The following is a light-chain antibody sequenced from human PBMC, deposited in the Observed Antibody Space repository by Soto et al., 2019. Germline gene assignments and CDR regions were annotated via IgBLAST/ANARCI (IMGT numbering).Light chain of an antibody. CDR2: DAS. V-gene: IGKV4-1*01. Sequence: DIVMTQSPDSLAVSLVERATIYCKSSQSVLYSSNNKNYLAWYQQKPGQAPRLLIYDASTRATGIPARFSGGGSGTEFTLTISSLQSEDFAVYYCQQYNNWPPVTFGGGTKVDIK. CDR1: QSVLYSSNNKNY. J-gene: IGKJ4*01. CDR3: QQYNNWPPVT.